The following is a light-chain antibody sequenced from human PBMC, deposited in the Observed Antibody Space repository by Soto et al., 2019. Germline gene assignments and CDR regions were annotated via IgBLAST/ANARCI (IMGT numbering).Light chain of an antibody. V-gene: IGKV1-5*01. CDR2: DAS. Sequence: DIQITQSPSTLSASVGDRVVITCRASQNINKWLAWYQQKPGKAPKFLIYDASTLETGVPSRFSGSGSGTEFTLTISSLQPDDFATYYCQQYNSYSFGQGTKVDI. CDR3: QQYNSYS. CDR1: QNINKW. J-gene: IGKJ1*01.